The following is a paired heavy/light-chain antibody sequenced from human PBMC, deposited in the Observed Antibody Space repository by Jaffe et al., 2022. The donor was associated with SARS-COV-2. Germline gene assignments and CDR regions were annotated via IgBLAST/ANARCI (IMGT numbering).Heavy chain of an antibody. V-gene: IGHV3-7*03. CDR2: MNQDGSAT. CDR1: GFTFSSYW. J-gene: IGHJ4*02. CDR3: GRYCAGDCSYSLDC. Sequence: EVQVEESGGGLVQPGGSLRLSCAASGFTFSSYWMGWVRQAPGKGLEWVANMNQDGSATYYVDSVKGRFTISRDNAKSSLYLQMNSLRAEDTAVYYCGRYCAGDCSYSLDCWGQGTLVTVSS. D-gene: IGHD2-21*02.
Light chain of an antibody. Sequence: EIVLTQSPGTLSLSPGDRATLSCRASQSVGSTYIAWYQQKPGQAPRLLFYGASSRATGIPDRFSGSGSGTDFTLTISGLEPEDFAVYYCQLYGSSFGPGTKVDIK. V-gene: IGKV3-20*01. CDR1: QSVGSTY. CDR3: QLYGSS. CDR2: GAS. J-gene: IGKJ3*01.